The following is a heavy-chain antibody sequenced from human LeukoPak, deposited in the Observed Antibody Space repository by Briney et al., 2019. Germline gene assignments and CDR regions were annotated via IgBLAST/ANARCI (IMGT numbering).Heavy chain of an antibody. CDR2: IGPTGSDR. Sequence: GGSLRLSCTASGLTFSTSGFNWVRQAPGKGLEWVASIGPTGSDRYHADSIKGRFTISRDTANNFLYLQMNSLRAEDTAVYYCATETNGRHYDYWGQGTLLTVSS. CDR1: GLTFSTSG. V-gene: IGHV3-21*06. D-gene: IGHD1-14*01. CDR3: ATETNGRHYDY. J-gene: IGHJ4*02.